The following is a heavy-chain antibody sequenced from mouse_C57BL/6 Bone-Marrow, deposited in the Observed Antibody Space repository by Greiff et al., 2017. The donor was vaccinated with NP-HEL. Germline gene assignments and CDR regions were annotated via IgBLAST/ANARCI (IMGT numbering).Heavy chain of an antibody. CDR3: ARDYDYDTWFAY. D-gene: IGHD2-4*01. J-gene: IGHJ3*01. CDR2: INPNNGGT. Sequence: VHVKQSGPELVKPGASVKMSCKASGYTFTDYNMHWVKQSHGKSLEWIGYINPNNGGTSYNQKFKGKATLTVNKSSSTAYMELRSLTSEESAVYYCARDYDYDTWFAYWGQGTLVTVSA. CDR1: GYTFTDYN. V-gene: IGHV1-22*01.